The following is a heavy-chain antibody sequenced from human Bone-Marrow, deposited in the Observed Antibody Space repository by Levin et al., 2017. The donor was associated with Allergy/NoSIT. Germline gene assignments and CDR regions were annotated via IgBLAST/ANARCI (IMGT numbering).Heavy chain of an antibody. V-gene: IGHV3-30*18. D-gene: IGHD2-21*02. J-gene: IGHJ6*02. CDR2: ISYDGSDK. Sequence: PSGGSLRLSCAASGFTFSSYGMHWVRQAPGKGPQCVAVISYDGSDKDYADSVRGRFTISRDNSRNTVDLLIHSLRAEDTAVYYCAKDQYDLGIHHSYYYGMDVWGQGTTVTVSS. CDR1: GFTFSSYG. CDR3: AKDQYDLGIHHSYYYGMDV.